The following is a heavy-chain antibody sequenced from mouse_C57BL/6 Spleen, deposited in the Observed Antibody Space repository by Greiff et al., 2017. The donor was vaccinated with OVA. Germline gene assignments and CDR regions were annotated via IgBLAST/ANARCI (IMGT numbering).Heavy chain of an antibody. D-gene: IGHD2-2*01. V-gene: IGHV5-16*01. J-gene: IGHJ1*03. CDR1: GFTFSDYY. CDR2: INTDGSST. Sequence: DVKLVESEGGLVKPGRSLKLSCTASGFTFSDYYLAWVRQVPETGLEWVANINTDGSSTYYQDSLKSRFIISRDKAKNILDLQMSSRNSEVTSTYCCARWLRGYFDVWGTGTTVTVSS. CDR3: ARWLRGYFDV.